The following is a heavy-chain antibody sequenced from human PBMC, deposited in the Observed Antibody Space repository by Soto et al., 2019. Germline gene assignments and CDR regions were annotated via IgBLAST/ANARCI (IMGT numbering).Heavy chain of an antibody. J-gene: IGHJ6*02. Sequence: EVHLVESGGGLIQPGGSLRLSCAASGFTVGNNYMNWVRQAPGKGLEWVSLMYSGGGTYYADSVKGRFTMSRDSSKNTLYLQLNSLRAEATAMYYCTTSPSVSVWGQGTTVTVSS. V-gene: IGHV3-53*01. CDR2: MYSGGGT. D-gene: IGHD6-19*01. CDR1: GFTVGNNY. CDR3: TTSPSVSV.